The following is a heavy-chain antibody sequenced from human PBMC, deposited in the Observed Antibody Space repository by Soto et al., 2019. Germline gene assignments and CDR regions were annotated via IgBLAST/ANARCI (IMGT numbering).Heavy chain of an antibody. CDR3: ARHHKGYYFDY. CDR1: GGSISSYY. V-gene: IGHV4-59*01. CDR2: IYYSGST. Sequence: PSETLSLTCTVSGGSISSYYLSWIRQPPGKGLEWIGYIYYSGSTNYNPSLKSRVTISVDTSKNQFSLKLSSVTAADMAVYYCARHHKGYYFDYWGQGTLVTVSS. J-gene: IGHJ4*02.